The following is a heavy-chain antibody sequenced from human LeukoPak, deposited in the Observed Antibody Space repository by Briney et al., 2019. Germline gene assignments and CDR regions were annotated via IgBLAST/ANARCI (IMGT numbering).Heavy chain of an antibody. CDR2: INPNSGGT. J-gene: IGHJ3*02. CDR1: GYTFTGHY. CDR3: ARCATPHWIFDSFDI. Sequence: ASVKDSCKASGYTFTGHYMHWVRQAPGQGPDWMGWINPNSGGTNYAQKLQGRITISRHTCISTAYMELIRLRSDDTAVYDGARCATPHWIFDSFDIWGQGTMVTVSS. D-gene: IGHD1-1*01. V-gene: IGHV1-2*02.